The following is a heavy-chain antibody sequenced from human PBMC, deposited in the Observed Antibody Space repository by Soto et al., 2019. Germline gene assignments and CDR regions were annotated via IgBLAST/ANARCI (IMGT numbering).Heavy chain of an antibody. Sequence: GGSLRLSCAASGFTFSSYALSWVRQGPGKGLEWVSGISGSGDSKHYSDSLKGRFTISRDNSKNMVFLQMNSLRAEDTALYYCAKNGLDNSPSAIDSWGPGTLVTVSS. CDR3: AKNGLDNSPSAIDS. CDR1: GFTFSSYA. J-gene: IGHJ4*02. D-gene: IGHD2-8*01. CDR2: ISGSGDSK. V-gene: IGHV3-23*01.